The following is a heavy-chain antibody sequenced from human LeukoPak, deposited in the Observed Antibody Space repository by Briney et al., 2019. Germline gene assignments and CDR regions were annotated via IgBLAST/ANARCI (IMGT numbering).Heavy chain of an antibody. CDR2: ISAYNGNT. D-gene: IGHD3-10*01. V-gene: IGHV1-18*01. Sequence: ASVKVSCKVSGYTLTELSMHWVRPAPGQGLEWMGWISAYNGNTNYAQKLQGRVTMTTDTSTSTAYMELRSLRSDDTAVYYCARARGTMVRGVIIHNWFDPWGQGTLVTVSS. CDR3: ARARGTMVRGVIIHNWFDP. J-gene: IGHJ5*02. CDR1: GYTLTELS.